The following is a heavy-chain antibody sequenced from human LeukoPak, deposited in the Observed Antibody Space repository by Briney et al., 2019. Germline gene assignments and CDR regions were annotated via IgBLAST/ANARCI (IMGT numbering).Heavy chain of an antibody. D-gene: IGHD3-9*01. CDR2: IHYSGTT. J-gene: IGHJ4*02. V-gene: IGHV4-59*01. CDR1: GGSINTYY. Sequence: SETLSLTCTVSGGSINTYYWSWIRQPPGKGLEWIGYIHYSGTTNYNPSLKSRLTLSVDTSNNQFSLRLGSVTAADTAVYYCVREHDWGDFDYWGQGTLVTVSS. CDR3: VREHDWGDFDY.